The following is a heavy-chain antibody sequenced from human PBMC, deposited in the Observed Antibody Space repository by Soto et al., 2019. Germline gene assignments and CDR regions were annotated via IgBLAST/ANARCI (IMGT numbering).Heavy chain of an antibody. CDR3: ATTYYYDSRGGGFDS. J-gene: IGHJ4*02. D-gene: IGHD3-22*01. CDR1: GYTCTSHY. CDR2: INPSGGST. Sequence: QVQMVQSGAEVKKPVASVKVSCNASGYTCTSHYMRWVRQAPGQGLESMGIINPSGGSTSYAQKFQGRVTMTRDTSTSTVYMELSSLRSEDTAVYYCATTYYYDSRGGGFDSWGQGTLVTVSS. V-gene: IGHV1-46*01.